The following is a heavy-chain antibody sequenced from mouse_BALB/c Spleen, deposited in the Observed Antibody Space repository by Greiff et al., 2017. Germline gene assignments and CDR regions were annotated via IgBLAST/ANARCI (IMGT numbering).Heavy chain of an antibody. D-gene: IGHD4-1*01. J-gene: IGHJ4*01. CDR2: IDPENGDT. CDR1: GFNIKDYY. CDR3: ARNELGREDY. V-gene: IGHV14-4*02. Sequence: VQLQQSGAELVRSGASVKLSCTASGFNIKDYYMHWVKQRPEQGLEWIGWIDPENGDTEYAPKFQGKATMTADTSSNTAYLQLSSLTSEDTAVYYCARNELGREDYWGQGTSVTVSS.